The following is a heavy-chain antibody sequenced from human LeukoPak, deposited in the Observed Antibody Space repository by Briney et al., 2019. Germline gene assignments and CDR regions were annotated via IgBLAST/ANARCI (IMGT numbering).Heavy chain of an antibody. D-gene: IGHD5-18*01. J-gene: IGHJ4*02. CDR2: TNPHSGGT. CDR1: VYTFTADY. Sequence: GSLSLSSEPSVYTFTADYIHCGGRAPGQRGEWMGRTNPHSGGTNYAEKFQGRVNMTRDTSISTAYMELSRLRSDDTAVYYCARGPAMVIGYWGQGTLVTVSS. CDR3: ARGPAMVIGY. V-gene: IGHV1-2*02.